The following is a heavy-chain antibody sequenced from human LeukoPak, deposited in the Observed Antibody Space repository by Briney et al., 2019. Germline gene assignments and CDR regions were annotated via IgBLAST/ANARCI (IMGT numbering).Heavy chain of an antibody. CDR1: GFTFSSYA. J-gene: IGHJ3*02. D-gene: IGHD3-22*01. CDR2: ISGSGIST. Sequence: GGSLRLSCAASGFTFSSYAMSWVRQAPGKGLERVSGISGSGISTYYADSVKGRFTISRDNSKNTLYLQINSLRVEDTAVYYCAKSWNYYDSSGDDALDIWGQGTMVTVSS. V-gene: IGHV3-23*01. CDR3: AKSWNYYDSSGDDALDI.